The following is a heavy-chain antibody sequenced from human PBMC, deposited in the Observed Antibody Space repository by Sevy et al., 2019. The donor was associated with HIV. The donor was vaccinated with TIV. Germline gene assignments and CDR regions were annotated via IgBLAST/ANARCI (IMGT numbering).Heavy chain of an antibody. CDR3: ARAAHVYDSSGYYPPFDY. CDR1: GFTVSSNY. CDR2: IYSGGST. Sequence: GGSLRLSCAASGFTVSSNYMSWVRQAPGKGLEWVSAIYSGGSTYYADSVKGRFTISRDNSKNTLYLQMNSLRAEDTAVYYCARAAHVYDSSGYYPPFDYWGQGTLVTVSS. D-gene: IGHD3-22*01. J-gene: IGHJ4*02. V-gene: IGHV3-53*01.